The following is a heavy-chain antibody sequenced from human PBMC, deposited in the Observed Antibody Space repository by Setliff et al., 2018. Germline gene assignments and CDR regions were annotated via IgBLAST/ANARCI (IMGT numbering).Heavy chain of an antibody. Sequence: PSETLSLTCSVSGVSLTSSHFYWSWIRQRPGEGLEWIGKIDYRGSTRYNPSLETRVSMSVDTSKNQFSLRLTSVTDADTAVYYCAMDQGVVWGKGTTVTVSS. CDR3: AMDQGVV. V-gene: IGHV4-31*03. D-gene: IGHD2-2*03. CDR1: GVSLTSSHFY. J-gene: IGHJ6*04. CDR2: IDYRGST.